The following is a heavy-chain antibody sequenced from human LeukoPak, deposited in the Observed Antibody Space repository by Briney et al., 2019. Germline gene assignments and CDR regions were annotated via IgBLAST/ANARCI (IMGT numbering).Heavy chain of an antibody. Sequence: GESLKISCKGSGYSFTTYWIGWVRQMPGKGLEWMGIIYPGDSDTTYSPSFQGQVTISADKSISTAYLQWSSLKASDTAIYYCARRANYDYYYRGLDVWGQGTTVIVSS. J-gene: IGHJ6*02. CDR1: GYSFTTYW. CDR3: ARRANYDYYYRGLDV. CDR2: IYPGDSDT. V-gene: IGHV5-51*01. D-gene: IGHD3-16*01.